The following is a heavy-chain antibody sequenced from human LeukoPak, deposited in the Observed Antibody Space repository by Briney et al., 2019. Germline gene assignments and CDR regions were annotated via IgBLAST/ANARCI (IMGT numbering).Heavy chain of an antibody. CDR3: ARAIAARSNWFDP. J-gene: IGHJ5*02. Sequence: PSETLSLTCTVSGGSISSYYWSWIRQPPGKGLEWIGYIYYSGSTNYNPSLKSRVTISVDTSKNQFSLKLSFVTAADTAVYYCARAIAARSNWFDPWGQGTLVTVSS. V-gene: IGHV4-59*01. CDR2: IYYSGST. D-gene: IGHD6-6*01. CDR1: GGSISSYY.